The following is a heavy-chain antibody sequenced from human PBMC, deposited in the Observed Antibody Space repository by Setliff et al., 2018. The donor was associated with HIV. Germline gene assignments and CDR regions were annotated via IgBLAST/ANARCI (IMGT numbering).Heavy chain of an antibody. CDR3: ARRIDNSGSLPAKNWFDT. V-gene: IGHV4-4*09. D-gene: IGHD3-10*01. J-gene: IGHJ5*02. CDR2: IFASGSS. Sequence: SETLSLTCTVSGGSISSYCWNWIRQPPGKGLEWIGYIFASGSSLYDPSLQSRVSISIDTSKNQFSLKLSSVTAADSAVYYCARRIDNSGSLPAKNWFDTWGQGRLVTVSS. CDR1: GGSISSYC.